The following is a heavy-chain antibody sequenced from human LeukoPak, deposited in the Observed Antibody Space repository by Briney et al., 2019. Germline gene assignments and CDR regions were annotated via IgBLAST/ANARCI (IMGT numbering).Heavy chain of an antibody. CDR2: IYYSGST. V-gene: IGHV4-59*08. CDR1: GGSISSYY. CDR3: ARHNQLGIWYFDL. J-gene: IGHJ2*01. Sequence: SETLSLTCTVSGGSISSYYWSWIRQPPGKGLEWIGYIYYSGSTNYNPSLKSRVTISVDTSKNQFSLKLSSVTAADTAVHYCARHNQLGIWYFDLWGRGTLVTVSS. D-gene: IGHD7-27*01.